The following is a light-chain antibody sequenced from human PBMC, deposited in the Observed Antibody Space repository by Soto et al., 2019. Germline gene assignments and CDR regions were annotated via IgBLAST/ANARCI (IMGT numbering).Light chain of an antibody. V-gene: IGLV1-40*01. Sequence: QAVVTQPPSVSGAPGQRVTISCTGSSSNIGAGYDVHWYQQLPGAAPKLLIYGNSNRPEGVTDRFSGYTSGTSASLAITGVQAEDEADYYCQSYDTSLNAVLFGGGTKLTVL. CDR2: GNS. CDR3: QSYDTSLNAVL. J-gene: IGLJ2*01. CDR1: SSNIGAGYD.